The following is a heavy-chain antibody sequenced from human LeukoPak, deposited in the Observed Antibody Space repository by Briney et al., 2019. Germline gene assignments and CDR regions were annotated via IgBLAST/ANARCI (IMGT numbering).Heavy chain of an antibody. CDR2: IYYSGST. Sequence: SETLSLTCTVSGGSISSYYWSWIRQPLGKGLEWIGYIYYSGSTNYNPSLKSRVTISVDTTKNQFSLKLSSVTAADTAVYYCARDDSYYGMDVWGQGTTVTVSS. CDR3: ARDDSYYGMDV. J-gene: IGHJ6*02. CDR1: GGSISSYY. V-gene: IGHV4-59*01.